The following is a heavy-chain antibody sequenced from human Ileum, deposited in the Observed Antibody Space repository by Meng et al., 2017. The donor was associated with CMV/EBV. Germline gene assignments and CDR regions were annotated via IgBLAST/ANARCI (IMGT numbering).Heavy chain of an antibody. Sequence: GGSLRLSCAASGFTFSSYSMNCVRQAPGKGLEWVSSISSSSSYIYYADSVKDRFTISRDHAKHSLYLQMNSLRADDTALYFCAREIGMIMIPKSLRAGYWGQGALVTVSS. D-gene: IGHD3-16*01. V-gene: IGHV3-21*04. CDR2: ISSSSSYI. J-gene: IGHJ4*02. CDR3: AREIGMIMIPKSLRAGY. CDR1: GFTFSSYS.